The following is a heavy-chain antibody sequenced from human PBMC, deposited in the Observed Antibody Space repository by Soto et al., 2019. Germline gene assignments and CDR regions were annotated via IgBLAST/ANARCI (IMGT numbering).Heavy chain of an antibody. Sequence: VSGGSIRRYYWSWIRQPAGKRLQRIGGTYTSGSTNYDPSLNSRVTMLGENSKSQFSLKLRPVTAADTAVYYCAAEPRRYYYASSGYFEKYFQHWGQGTLVSVSS. CDR3: AAEPRRYYYASSGYFEKYFQH. CDR1: GGSIRRYY. D-gene: IGHD3-22*01. V-gene: IGHV4-4*07. CDR2: TYTSGST. J-gene: IGHJ1*01.